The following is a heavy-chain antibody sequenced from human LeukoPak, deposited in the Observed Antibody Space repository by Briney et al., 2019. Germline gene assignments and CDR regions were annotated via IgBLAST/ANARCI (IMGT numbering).Heavy chain of an antibody. CDR2: ISWDGGYA. J-gene: IGHJ6*03. CDR1: GFMFDDYA. D-gene: IGHD3-10*01. CDR3: AREYSLLWFGELSGPMDV. V-gene: IGHV3-43D*03. Sequence: PGGSLRLSCTASGFMFDDYAMHWVRQIPGKGLQWVSVISWDGGYANYTDSVKGRFSMSRDNAKNTLYLQMNSLRAEDTAVYYCAREYSLLWFGELSGPMDVWGKGTTVTISS.